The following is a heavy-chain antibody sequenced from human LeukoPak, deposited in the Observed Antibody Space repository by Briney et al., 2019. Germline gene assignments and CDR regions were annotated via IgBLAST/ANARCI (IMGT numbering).Heavy chain of an antibody. CDR1: GDSVFSNSAA. CDR2: TYYRSKWYN. V-gene: IGHV6-1*01. D-gene: IGHD3-9*01. Sequence: SQTLSLTCAISGDSVFSNSAAWNWIRQSPSRGLEWLGRTYYRSKWYNDYAVSVKSRITINPDTSMNQFSLQLNSVTPEDTAVLYCARDKGHYKEFCAFEIWGQGKTVTVSS. J-gene: IGHJ3*02. CDR3: ARDKGHYKEFCAFEI.